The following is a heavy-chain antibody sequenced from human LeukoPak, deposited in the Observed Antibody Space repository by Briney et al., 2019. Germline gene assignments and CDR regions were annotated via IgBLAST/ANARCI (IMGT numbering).Heavy chain of an antibody. J-gene: IGHJ3*02. CDR2: IYPGDSDT. CDR1: GYSFTSYW. Sequence: GESLKISCKGSGYSFTSYWIGWVRQMPGKGLEWMGIIYPGDSDTRYSPSFQGQVTISADKSISTAYLQWSSLKASDTAMYYCERHALVAGTSIGAFDIWGRGTMVTVSS. V-gene: IGHV5-51*01. D-gene: IGHD6-19*01. CDR3: ERHALVAGTSIGAFDI.